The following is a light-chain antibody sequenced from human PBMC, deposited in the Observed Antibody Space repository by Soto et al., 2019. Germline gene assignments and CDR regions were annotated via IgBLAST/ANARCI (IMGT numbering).Light chain of an antibody. CDR3: QQYTNFPLT. CDR1: EVIMGW. J-gene: IGKJ4*01. V-gene: IGKV1-5*01. CDR2: EAS. Sequence: DIQMTQSPSTLSASFGDRVTSTVRSREVIMGWLAWYRHKPGKAPKPLIHEASRLVAGVRSNFSGTEYGTELALTIRGLHAERSATYYCQQYTNFPLTFGGGTKVDTK.